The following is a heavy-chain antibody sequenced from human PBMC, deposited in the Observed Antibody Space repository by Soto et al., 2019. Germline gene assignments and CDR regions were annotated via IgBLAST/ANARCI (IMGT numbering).Heavy chain of an antibody. CDR2: ISKSGGGT. D-gene: IGHD6-13*01. Sequence: EVQLLESGGGLVQPGGSLRLSCAASGFTFSNYAMSWVRQAPGKGLEWVSSISKSGGGTYYADSVKGRFTISRDNSTNTLYLQMNSLKAADTSLYSCAKTSSLFDYWGQGTLVTVSS. CDR3: AKTSSLFDY. CDR1: GFTFSNYA. J-gene: IGHJ4*02. V-gene: IGHV3-23*01.